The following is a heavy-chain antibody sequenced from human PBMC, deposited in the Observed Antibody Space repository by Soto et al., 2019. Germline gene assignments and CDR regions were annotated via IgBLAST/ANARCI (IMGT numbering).Heavy chain of an antibody. CDR2: ISYDGSNK. CDR1: GVTFSSYG. CDR3: AKIGYSYGDAFDI. V-gene: IGHV3-30*18. J-gene: IGHJ3*02. Sequence: QVQLVESGGGVVQPGRSLRLSCAASGVTFSSYGMHWVRQAPGKGLEWVAVISYDGSNKYYADSVKGRFTISRDNSKNTLYLQINSLRAEDTAVYYCAKIGYSYGDAFDIWGQGTMVTVSS. D-gene: IGHD5-18*01.